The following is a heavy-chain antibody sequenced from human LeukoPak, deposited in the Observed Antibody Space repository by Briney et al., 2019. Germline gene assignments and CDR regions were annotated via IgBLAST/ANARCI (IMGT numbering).Heavy chain of an antibody. Sequence: PSETLSLTCTVSGGSISSYYWSWIRQPPGKGLEWIGYIYYSGSTNYNPSPKSRVTISVDTSKNQFSLKLSPVTAADTAVYYCARQADYYGSGSYQNDYFDYWGQGTLVTVSS. CDR3: ARQADYYGSGSYQNDYFDY. CDR2: IYYSGST. V-gene: IGHV4-59*08. CDR1: GGSISSYY. D-gene: IGHD3-10*01. J-gene: IGHJ4*02.